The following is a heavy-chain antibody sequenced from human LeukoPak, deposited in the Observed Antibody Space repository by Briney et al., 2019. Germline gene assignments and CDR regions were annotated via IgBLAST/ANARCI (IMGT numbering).Heavy chain of an antibody. J-gene: IGHJ4*02. V-gene: IGHV1-2*02. Sequence: ASVTVSCKASGYTFTGYYMHWVRQAPGQGLEWMGWINPNSGGTNYAQKFQGRVTMTRDTYISTAYMELSRLRSDDTAVYYCAKSAHLTGFDYWGQGTLVTVSS. CDR3: AKSAHLTGFDY. CDR1: GYTFTGYY. CDR2: INPNSGGT. D-gene: IGHD3-9*01.